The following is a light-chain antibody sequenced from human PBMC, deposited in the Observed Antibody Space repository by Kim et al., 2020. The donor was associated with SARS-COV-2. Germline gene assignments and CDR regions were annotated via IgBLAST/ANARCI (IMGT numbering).Light chain of an antibody. CDR1: QTISKY. Sequence: SASVEDRVTVTCRASQTISKYVNWYQQKPGKAPKLLIYAASSLQSGVPSRFSGSGSGTDFTLTVSSLQPEDSATYYCQQSYKIPYTFGQGTKLEI. V-gene: IGKV1-39*01. CDR3: QQSYKIPYT. J-gene: IGKJ2*01. CDR2: AAS.